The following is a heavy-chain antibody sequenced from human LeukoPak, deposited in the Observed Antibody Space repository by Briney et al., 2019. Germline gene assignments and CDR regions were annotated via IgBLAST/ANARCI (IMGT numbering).Heavy chain of an antibody. J-gene: IGHJ4*02. D-gene: IGHD3-10*01. V-gene: IGHV4-39*07. CDR3: ARGHYYYDH. CDR2: IYYSGST. CDR1: GGSISSSSYY. Sequence: SETLSLTCTVSGGSISSSSYYWGWIRQPPGKGLEWIGSIYYSGSTYYNPSLKSRVTISVDTSKNQFSLKLSSVTAADTAVYYCARGHYYYDHWGQGTLVTVSS.